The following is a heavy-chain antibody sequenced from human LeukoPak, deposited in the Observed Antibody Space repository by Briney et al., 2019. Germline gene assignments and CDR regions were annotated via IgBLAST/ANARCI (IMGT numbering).Heavy chain of an antibody. CDR2: IYPGDSDT. V-gene: IGHV5-51*01. CDR1: GYSFTSYG. Sequence: GESLKISCKGSGYSFTSYGIGWVRQRPGKCLDWMGIIYPGDSDTRYSPSFQGQVTISADKSINTAYLQWSSLKASDSAMYYCARGSQNVVITAYDYWGQGTLVPVSS. D-gene: IGHD3-22*01. CDR3: ARGSQNVVITAYDY. J-gene: IGHJ4*02.